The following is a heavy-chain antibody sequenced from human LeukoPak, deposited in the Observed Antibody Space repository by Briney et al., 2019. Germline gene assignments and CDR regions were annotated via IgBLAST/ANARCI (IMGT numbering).Heavy chain of an antibody. J-gene: IGHJ4*02. V-gene: IGHV4-34*01. CDR1: GGSLSGFY. CDR3: ARLYQGKRPPDY. CDR2: INHRGST. Sequence: SETLSLTCAVYGGSLSGFYWSWIRQPPGKGLEWIGEINHRGSTNYNPSLKSRVTISVDTSKNQFSLRLRSVTAADTAVYYCARLYQGKRPPDYWGQGTLVTVSS. D-gene: IGHD6-25*01.